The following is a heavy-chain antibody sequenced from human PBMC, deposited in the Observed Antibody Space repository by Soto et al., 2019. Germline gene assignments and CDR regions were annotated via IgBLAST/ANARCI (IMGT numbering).Heavy chain of an antibody. Sequence: LRRPLSLTCTVSGGSISSYYWSWVRQAPGKGLEWVSAISGSGGSTYYADSVKGRFTISRDNSKNTLYLQMNSLRAEDTAVYYCVVPAAMSNYFDYWGQGTLVTVSS. CDR2: ISGSGGST. V-gene: IGHV3-23*01. J-gene: IGHJ4*02. CDR3: VVPAAMSNYFDY. CDR1: GGSISSYY. D-gene: IGHD2-2*01.